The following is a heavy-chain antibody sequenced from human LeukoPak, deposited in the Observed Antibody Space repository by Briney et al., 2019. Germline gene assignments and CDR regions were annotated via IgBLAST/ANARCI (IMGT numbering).Heavy chain of an antibody. CDR2: ITASGDST. Sequence: GGSLRLSCADSGFPFSSYPISWVRQPPGKGLEWVSAITASGDSTYSADSVKGRFTISRDNSKNTLYLQMNSLRAEDTAVYYCAKDRSSLALFDYWGQGTLVTVSS. CDR3: AKDRSSLALFDY. CDR1: GFPFSSYP. V-gene: IGHV3-23*01. J-gene: IGHJ4*02.